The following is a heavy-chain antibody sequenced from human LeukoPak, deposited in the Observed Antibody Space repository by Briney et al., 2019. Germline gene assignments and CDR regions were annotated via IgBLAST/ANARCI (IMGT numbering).Heavy chain of an antibody. CDR2: IDYSGST. Sequence: SETLSLTCIVSNGSISTYYWSWIRQPPGKGLEWIGYIDYSGSTNYNPSLKSRVTMSLDTSKNHFSLRLSSVTAADSAVYYCARVSRRHTLDYWGQETLVTVSS. CDR1: NGSISTYY. J-gene: IGHJ4*02. V-gene: IGHV4-59*01. CDR3: ARVSRRHTLDY.